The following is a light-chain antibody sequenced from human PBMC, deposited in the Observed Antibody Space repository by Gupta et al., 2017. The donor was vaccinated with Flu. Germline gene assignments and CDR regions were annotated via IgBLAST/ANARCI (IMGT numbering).Light chain of an antibody. CDR1: SSNIGSNY. J-gene: IGLJ3*02. V-gene: IGLV1-47*01. CDR3: AAWDDSLSGLV. Sequence: QSVLTQPPSASGTPGQRLTISCSGSSSNIGSNYVYWYQQLPGTAPKLLIYRNNPRPSGVPDRFSGSKSGTSASLAISGLRSEDEADYYCAAWDDSLSGLVFGGGTKLTVL. CDR2: RNN.